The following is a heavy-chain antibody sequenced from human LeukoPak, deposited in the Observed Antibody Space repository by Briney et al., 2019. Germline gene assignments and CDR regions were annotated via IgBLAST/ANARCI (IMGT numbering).Heavy chain of an antibody. CDR1: GFTVSSNY. CDR2: IYSGGST. CDR3: ARAIWGDGYNRPYFDY. Sequence: GSLRLSCAASGFTVSSNYMSWVRQAPGKGLEWVSVIYSGGSTYYADSVKGRFTISRDNSKNTLYLQMNGLRAEDTAVYYCARAIWGDGYNRPYFDYWGQGTLVTVSS. V-gene: IGHV3-66*01. D-gene: IGHD5-24*01. J-gene: IGHJ4*02.